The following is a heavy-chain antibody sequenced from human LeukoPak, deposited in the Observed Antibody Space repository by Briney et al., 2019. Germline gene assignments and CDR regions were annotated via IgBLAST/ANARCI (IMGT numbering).Heavy chain of an antibody. CDR1: GGTFSSYA. D-gene: IGHD2-2*01. V-gene: IGHV1-69*13. CDR2: IIPIFGTA. CDR3: ARDSGGAVPAAIGAPDDAFDI. J-gene: IGHJ3*02. Sequence: ASVKVSCKASGGTFSSYAISWVRQAPGQGLEWMGGIIPIFGTANYAQKFQGRVTITADESTSTAYMELSSLRSEDTAVYYCARDSGGAVPAAIGAPDDAFDIWGQGTMVTVSS.